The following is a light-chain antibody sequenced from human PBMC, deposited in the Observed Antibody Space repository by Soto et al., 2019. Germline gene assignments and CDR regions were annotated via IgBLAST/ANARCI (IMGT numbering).Light chain of an antibody. CDR3: QQYGGSPGR. J-gene: IGKJ1*01. CDR2: GAS. Sequence: LVLAQSRGTLSLPPVVKASVSCRTSQSVSGSQLACYHQKLGQAPRRLFYGASSRTTGIPDRFSGSGSGTNFTLTISRLETEDFAVYDCQQYGGSPGRFVEGTNVDIK. V-gene: IGKV3-20*01. CDR1: QSVSGSQ.